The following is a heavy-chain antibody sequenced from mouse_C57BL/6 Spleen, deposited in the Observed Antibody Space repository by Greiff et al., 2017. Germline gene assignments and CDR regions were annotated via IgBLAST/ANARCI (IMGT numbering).Heavy chain of an antibody. V-gene: IGHV5-16*01. Sequence: DVHLVESEGGLVQPGSSMKLSCTASGFTFSDYYMAWVRQVPEKGLEWVANINYDGSSTYYLDSLKSRFIISRDNAKNILYLQMSSLKSEDTATYYCARVGNMVTTGYFDYWGQGTTLTVSS. CDR2: INYDGSST. J-gene: IGHJ2*01. CDR1: GFTFSDYY. CDR3: ARVGNMVTTGYFDY. D-gene: IGHD2-2*01.